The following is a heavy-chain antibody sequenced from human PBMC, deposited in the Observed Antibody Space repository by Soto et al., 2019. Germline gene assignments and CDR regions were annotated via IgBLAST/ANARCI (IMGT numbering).Heavy chain of an antibody. D-gene: IGHD2-15*01. J-gene: IGHJ4*02. Sequence: EVQLLESGGGLVQPGGSLRLSCAASGFTFSSYAMSWVRQAPGKGLEWVSAISGSGGSTYYADSVKGRFTISRDNSKNTLYLHMNSLRAEDTAVYYCAKDIFRGGYSDYWGQGTLVTVSS. CDR3: AKDIFRGGYSDY. V-gene: IGHV3-23*01. CDR1: GFTFSSYA. CDR2: ISGSGGST.